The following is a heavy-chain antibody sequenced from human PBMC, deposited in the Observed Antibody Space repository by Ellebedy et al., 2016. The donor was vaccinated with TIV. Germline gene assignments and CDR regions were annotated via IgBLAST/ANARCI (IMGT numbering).Heavy chain of an antibody. Sequence: MPSETLSLTCAVYGGSLKSKYWTWIRQPPGKGLEWIGFSDYSGSTNYNASLKGRVEISIDKSTKQFSLKLTSVTAADTAVYFCARGGSTVRGVIGYWGQGTLVTVSS. J-gene: IGHJ4*02. D-gene: IGHD3-10*01. V-gene: IGHV4-59*12. CDR1: GGSLKSKY. CDR2: SDYSGST. CDR3: ARGGSTVRGVIGY.